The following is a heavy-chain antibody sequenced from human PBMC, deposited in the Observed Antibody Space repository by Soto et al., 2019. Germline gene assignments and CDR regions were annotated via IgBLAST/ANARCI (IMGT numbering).Heavy chain of an antibody. CDR1: GFTFSSYA. J-gene: IGHJ4*02. Sequence: VGSLRLSCAASGFTFSSYAMSWVRQAPGKGLEWVSAISGSGGSTYYADSVKGRFTISRDNSKNTLYLQMNSLRAEDTAVYYCAKHTGYGSGSYYNPRGSYFDYWGQGTQVTVSS. CDR2: ISGSGGST. D-gene: IGHD3-10*01. CDR3: AKHTGYGSGSYYNPRGSYFDY. V-gene: IGHV3-23*01.